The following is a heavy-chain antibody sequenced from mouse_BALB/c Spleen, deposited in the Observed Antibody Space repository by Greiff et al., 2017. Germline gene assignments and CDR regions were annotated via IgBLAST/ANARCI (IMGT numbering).Heavy chain of an antibody. V-gene: IGHV1-80*01. CDR3: ARGLRNAMDY. Sequence: VKLMESGAELVRPGSSVKISCKASGYAFSSYWMNWVKQRPGQGLEWIGQIYPGDGDTNYNGKFKGKATLTADKSSSTAYMQLSSLTSEDSAVYFCARGLRNAMDYWGQGTSVTVSS. J-gene: IGHJ4*01. CDR1: GYAFSSYW. CDR2: IYPGDGDT. D-gene: IGHD1-1*01.